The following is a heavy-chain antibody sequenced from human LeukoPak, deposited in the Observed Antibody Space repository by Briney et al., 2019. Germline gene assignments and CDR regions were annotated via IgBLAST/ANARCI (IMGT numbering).Heavy chain of an antibody. CDR1: GGSISSSSYY. D-gene: IGHD2-15*01. Sequence: SETLSLTCTVSGGSISSSSYYWGWIRQPPGKGLEWIGSIYYSGSTYYNPSLKSRVTISVDTSKNQFSLKLSPVTAADTAVYYCARQVAVVVAADFDYWGQGTLVTVSS. CDR3: ARQVAVVVAADFDY. V-gene: IGHV4-39*01. J-gene: IGHJ4*02. CDR2: IYYSGST.